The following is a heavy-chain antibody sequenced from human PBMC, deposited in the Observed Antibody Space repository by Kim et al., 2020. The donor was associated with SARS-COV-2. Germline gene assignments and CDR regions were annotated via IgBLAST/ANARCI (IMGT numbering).Heavy chain of an antibody. V-gene: IGHV3-21*01. CDR2: ISSSSSYI. CDR3: ARGIFDLRGPLGAPSPIDY. D-gene: IGHD1-26*01. J-gene: IGHJ4*02. Sequence: GGSLRLSCAASGFTFSSYSMNWVRQAPGKGLEWVSSISSSSSYIYYADSVKGRFTISRDNAKNSLYLQMNSLRAEDTAVYYCARGIFDLRGPLGAPSPIDYWGQGTLVTVSS. CDR1: GFTFSSYS.